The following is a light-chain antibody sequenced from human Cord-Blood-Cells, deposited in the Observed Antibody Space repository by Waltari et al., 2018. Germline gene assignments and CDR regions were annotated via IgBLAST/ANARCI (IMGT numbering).Light chain of an antibody. CDR1: QSVSSN. J-gene: IGKJ4*01. V-gene: IGKV3-15*01. Sequence: EIVMTQSPATLSVSPGERATLSCRASQSVSSNLAWYQQKPGQAPMHLIDGASTRATGIPARFSGSGSGTEFTLTISSLQSGDFAVYYCQQYNNWSLTFGGGTKVEIK. CDR3: QQYNNWSLT. CDR2: GAS.